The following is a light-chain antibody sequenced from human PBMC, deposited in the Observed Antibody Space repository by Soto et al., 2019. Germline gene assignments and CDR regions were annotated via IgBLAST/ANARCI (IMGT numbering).Light chain of an antibody. CDR1: SSNIGNNY. J-gene: IGLJ1*01. CDR3: GTWDSSLCVYV. V-gene: IGLV1-51*02. Sequence: QSVLTQPPSVSAAPGQKVTISCSGSSSNIGNNYVSWYQQLPGTAPKLLIYENNKRPSGIPDRFSGSKSGTSATLGITGLQTGDESDYYCGTWDSSLCVYVFGTGTNVTVL. CDR2: ENN.